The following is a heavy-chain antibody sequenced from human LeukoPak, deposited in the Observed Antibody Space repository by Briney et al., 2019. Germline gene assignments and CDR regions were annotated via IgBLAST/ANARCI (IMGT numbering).Heavy chain of an antibody. CDR2: IYYSGST. V-gene: IGHV4-59*01. CDR3: ARGPHGESPNSYYYYYMDV. J-gene: IGHJ6*03. CDR1: GDSISRYF. Sequence: PSETLSLTCPVSGDSISRYFWNWIRQPPGKGLEWIGYIYYSGSTNYNPSLKSRVTISVDTSKNQFSLKLSSVTAADTAVYYCARGPHGESPNSYYYYYMDVWGKGTTVTISS. D-gene: IGHD2/OR15-2a*01.